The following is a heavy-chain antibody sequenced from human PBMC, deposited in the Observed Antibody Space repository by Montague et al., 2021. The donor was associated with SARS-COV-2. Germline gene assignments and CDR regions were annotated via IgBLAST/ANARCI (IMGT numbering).Heavy chain of an antibody. Sequence: SETLSLTCAVYGRSFSGHSWTWIRQRPATGLEWIGEINHSGGTNYNSSLKSRVTISVDTSKNQFSLKLSSLTAADTAVYYCARDLTDVTVILVFVGASLYFDFWGQGALVTVSS. CDR3: ARDLTDVTVILVFVGASLYFDF. V-gene: IGHV4-34*01. CDR1: GRSFSGHS. D-gene: IGHD3-22*01. J-gene: IGHJ4*02. CDR2: INHSGGT.